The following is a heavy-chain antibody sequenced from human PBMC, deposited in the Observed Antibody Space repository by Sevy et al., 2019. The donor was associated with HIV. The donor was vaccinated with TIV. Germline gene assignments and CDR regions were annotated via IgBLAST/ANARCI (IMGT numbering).Heavy chain of an antibody. J-gene: IGHJ2*01. CDR2: FDPEDGET. D-gene: IGHD4-17*01. V-gene: IGHV1-24*01. Sequence: ASVKVSCKVSGYTLTELSMHWVRQAPGKGLEWMGGFDPEDGETIYAQKFQGRVTMTEDTSTDTAYMELSSLRSEDTAVYYCATSDYGGNFRYFDLWGRGTLVTVSS. CDR3: ATSDYGGNFRYFDL. CDR1: GYTLTELS.